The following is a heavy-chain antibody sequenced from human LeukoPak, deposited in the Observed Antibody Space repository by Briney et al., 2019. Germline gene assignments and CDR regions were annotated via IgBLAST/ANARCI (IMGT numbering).Heavy chain of an antibody. CDR3: VRDSHCSGGSCYYYYGMDV. Sequence: GASVKVSCKASGYTFTSYGISWVRQAPGQGLEWMGWISAYNGNTNYAQKLQGRVTMTTDTSTSTAYMELRSLRSDDTAVYYCVRDSHCSGGSCYYYYGMDVWGQGTTVTVSS. V-gene: IGHV1-18*01. CDR1: GYTFTSYG. CDR2: ISAYNGNT. D-gene: IGHD2-15*01. J-gene: IGHJ6*02.